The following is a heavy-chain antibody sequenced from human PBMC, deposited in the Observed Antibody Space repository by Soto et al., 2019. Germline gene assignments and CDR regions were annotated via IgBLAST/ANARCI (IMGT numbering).Heavy chain of an antibody. CDR2: ISYDGSHK. D-gene: IGHD5-12*01. V-gene: IGHV3-30*18. CDR1: GFTFSRYG. Sequence: QVQLVESGGGVVQPGRSLRLSCAASGFTFSRYGLHWVRQAPGKGLEWVAVISYDGSHKYYLDSVKGRFTISRDNSKNTLYLQMNSLRAEDTAVYYCAKTDGDGYNGYYYSGMDVWGQGTTVIVSS. CDR3: AKTDGDGYNGYYYSGMDV. J-gene: IGHJ6*02.